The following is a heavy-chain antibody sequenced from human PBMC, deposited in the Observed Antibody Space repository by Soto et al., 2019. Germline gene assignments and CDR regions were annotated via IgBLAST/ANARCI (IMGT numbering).Heavy chain of an antibody. D-gene: IGHD3-10*01. V-gene: IGHV3-7*01. CDR1: GFTFRDYW. CDR2: IKQDGSEK. Sequence: EVQLVESGGNLVQPGGSLRLSCAASGFTFRDYWMAWVRQAPGRGLQWVANIKQDGSEKYYVHSVKGRFTISRDNTKNSLYLQMNSLRVEDTAVYYCAREINRVLLKWFDPWGQGTLVTVSS. CDR3: AREINRVLLKWFDP. J-gene: IGHJ5*02.